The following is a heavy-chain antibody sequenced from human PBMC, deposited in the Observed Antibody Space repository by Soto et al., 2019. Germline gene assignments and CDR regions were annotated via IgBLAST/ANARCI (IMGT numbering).Heavy chain of an antibody. CDR3: ATSLVTSRARVDY. J-gene: IGHJ4*02. V-gene: IGHV4-31*03. Sequence: SETLSLTCTVSGGSIYTGGFYWSWIRQFPGKGLEWLGYIYYTGSTQYTPSLKSRLSISTDTSDNQFSLRLNSVTAADTAVYYCATSLVTSRARVDYWGQGTPVTVSS. CDR2: IYYTGST. D-gene: IGHD1-26*01. CDR1: GGSIYTGGFY.